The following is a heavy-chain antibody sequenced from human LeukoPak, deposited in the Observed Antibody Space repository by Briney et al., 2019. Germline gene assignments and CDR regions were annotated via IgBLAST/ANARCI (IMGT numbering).Heavy chain of an antibody. V-gene: IGHV3-66*01. Sequence: PRGSLRLSCVASGFTGSSNYMSWVRQAPGKGLEWVSIISGGGNTYYADSVKDRFTISRDNAKNSLYLQMNSLRAEDTAVYYCARGGIVGASAFDIWGQGTMVTVSS. CDR2: ISGGGNT. J-gene: IGHJ3*02. CDR1: GFTGSSNY. D-gene: IGHD1-26*01. CDR3: ARGGIVGASAFDI.